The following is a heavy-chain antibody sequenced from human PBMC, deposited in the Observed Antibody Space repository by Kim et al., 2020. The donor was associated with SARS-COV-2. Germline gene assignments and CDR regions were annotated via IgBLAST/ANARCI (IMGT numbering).Heavy chain of an antibody. CDR2: ISSSSSYI. Sequence: GGSLRLSCAASGFTFSSYSMNWVRQAPGKGLEWVSSISSSSSYIYYADSVKGRFTISRDNAKNSLYLQMNSLRAEDTAVYYCARVGYGSGNPHNWFDPWGQGTLVTVSS. J-gene: IGHJ5*02. CDR1: GFTFSSYS. V-gene: IGHV3-21*01. D-gene: IGHD3-10*01. CDR3: ARVGYGSGNPHNWFDP.